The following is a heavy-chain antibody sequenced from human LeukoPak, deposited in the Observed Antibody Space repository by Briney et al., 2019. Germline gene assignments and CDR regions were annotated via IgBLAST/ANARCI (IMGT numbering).Heavy chain of an antibody. CDR1: GFTFSYFY. J-gene: IGHJ4*02. V-gene: IGHV3-7*03. D-gene: IGHD3-16*01. CDR3: ARNWGAGHPINFDY. Sequence: PGGSLRLSCAASGFTFSYFYMTWIRQAPGKGLEWVANIKQDGSEKYYVDSVKGRFTISRDNAKNSLYLQMNSLRSDDTAVYYCARNWGAGHPINFDYWGQGTLVTVSS. CDR2: IKQDGSEK.